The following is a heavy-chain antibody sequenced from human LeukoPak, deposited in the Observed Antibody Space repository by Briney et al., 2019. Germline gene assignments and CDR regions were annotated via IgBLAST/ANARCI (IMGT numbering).Heavy chain of an antibody. D-gene: IGHD5-18*01. CDR1: GYTFTSYD. Sequence: GASVKVSCKASGYTFTSYDINWVRQATGQGLEWMGWMNPNSGNTGYAQKFQGRVTMTRNTSISTAYMELSSLRSEDTAVYYCARPGYSYNYHYYGMDVWGQGTTVTVSS. CDR3: ARPGYSYNYHYYGMDV. J-gene: IGHJ6*02. CDR2: MNPNSGNT. V-gene: IGHV1-8*01.